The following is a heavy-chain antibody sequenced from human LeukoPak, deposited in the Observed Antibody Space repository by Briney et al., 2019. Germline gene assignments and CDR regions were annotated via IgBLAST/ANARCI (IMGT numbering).Heavy chain of an antibody. Sequence: GGSLRLSCAASGFTFSSYAMSWVRQAPGKGLEWVSAISGSGGSTYYADSVKGRFTISRDNSKNTLYLQMNSLRAEDTAVYYCAKLLGSLIVRATWDWGQGTLVTVSS. V-gene: IGHV3-23*01. CDR1: GFTFSSYA. CDR2: ISGSGGST. D-gene: IGHD1-26*01. CDR3: AKLLGSLIVRATWD. J-gene: IGHJ4*02.